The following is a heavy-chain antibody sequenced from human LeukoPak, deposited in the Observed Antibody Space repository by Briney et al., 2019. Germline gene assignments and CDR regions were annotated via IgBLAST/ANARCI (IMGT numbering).Heavy chain of an antibody. D-gene: IGHD3-22*01. V-gene: IGHV4-39*07. J-gene: IGHJ4*02. CDR3: ARVQYFYDSSGYYIQTYYFDY. CDR1: GGSISSSSYY. Sequence: SETLSLTCTVSGGSISSSSYYWGWIRQPPGKGLEWIGSIYYSGSTYYNPSLKSRVTISVDTSKNQFSLKLSSVTAADTAVYYCARVQYFYDSSGYYIQTYYFDYWGQGTLVTVSS. CDR2: IYYSGST.